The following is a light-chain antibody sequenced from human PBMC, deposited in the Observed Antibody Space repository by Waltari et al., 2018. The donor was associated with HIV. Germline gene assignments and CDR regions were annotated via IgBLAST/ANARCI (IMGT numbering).Light chain of an antibody. CDR1: RSAIGGFDY. J-gene: IGLJ3*02. Sequence: QSALTQPASVSGSPGQSITISCTGARSAIGGFDYVTGYQLHPGNAPKLMVYEVNNRSSGVSSRFSGSKAGNTASLTISGLQAEDEGVYDCTSYTSSSTLLFGGGTRLTVL. V-gene: IGLV2-14*01. CDR3: TSYTSSSTLL. CDR2: EVN.